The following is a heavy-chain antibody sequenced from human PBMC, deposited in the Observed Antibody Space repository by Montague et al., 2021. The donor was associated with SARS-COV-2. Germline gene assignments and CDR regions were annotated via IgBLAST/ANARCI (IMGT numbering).Heavy chain of an antibody. D-gene: IGHD6-13*01. CDR3: ARVGRGSSWYEVAFDI. V-gene: IGHV4-59*01. Sequence: SETLSLTCTVSGGSISRYSWTWIRQPLGKGLEWIGYIHNSGSTNYNPSLTSRVTMSVDTSKNQFSLKLSSVAAADTAVYYCARVGRGSSWYEVAFDIWGQGTMVTVSS. CDR1: GGSISRYS. J-gene: IGHJ3*02. CDR2: IHNSGST.